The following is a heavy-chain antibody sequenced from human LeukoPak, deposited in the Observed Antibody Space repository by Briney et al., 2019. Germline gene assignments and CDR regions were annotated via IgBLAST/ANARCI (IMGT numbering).Heavy chain of an antibody. V-gene: IGHV3-64*01. CDR3: ARAGVNGYDFPVDY. J-gene: IGHJ4*02. CDR2: ISSNGGST. D-gene: IGHD5-12*01. CDR1: GFTFSSYA. Sequence: GGSLRLSCAASGFTFSSYAMHWVRQAPGKGLEDVSAISSNGGSTYYANSVKGRFTISRDNSKNTLYLQMGSLRAEDMAVYYCARAGVNGYDFPVDYWGQGTLVTVSS.